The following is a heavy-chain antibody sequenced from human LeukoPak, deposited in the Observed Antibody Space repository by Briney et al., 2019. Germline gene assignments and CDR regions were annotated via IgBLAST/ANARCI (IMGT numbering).Heavy chain of an antibody. D-gene: IGHD3-10*01. CDR1: GYTFTGYY. V-gene: IGHV1-2*02. Sequence: SVKVSCKASGYTFTGYYIHWVRQAPGQGLEWMGWINPNSGGTNHAQKFQGRVTMTRDTSISTAYMDLSRLRSEDTAVYYCARAPITMVRGHYYYYMDVWGKGTTVTVSS. CDR3: ARAPITMVRGHYYYYMDV. CDR2: INPNSGGT. J-gene: IGHJ6*03.